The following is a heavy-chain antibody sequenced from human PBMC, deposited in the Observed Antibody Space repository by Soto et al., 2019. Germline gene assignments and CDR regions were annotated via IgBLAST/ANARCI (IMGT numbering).Heavy chain of an antibody. V-gene: IGHV2-5*01. CDR2: IYWNDDT. CDR1: GFSLSTSGVG. J-gene: IGHJ2*01. CDR3: AHSTVGIVGANPYWYFEL. D-gene: IGHD1-26*01. Sequence: QITLKESGPTLVKPTQTLTLTYTFSGFSLSTSGVGVGWIRQPPRKALEWLALIYWNDDTGYSPSLKSRFTTTRDTSKTQVVLTSTNVDPVDTATYYCAHSTVGIVGANPYWYFELWCRGTLVTVSS.